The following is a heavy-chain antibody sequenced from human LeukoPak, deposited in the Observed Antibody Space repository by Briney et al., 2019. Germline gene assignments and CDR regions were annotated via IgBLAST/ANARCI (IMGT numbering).Heavy chain of an antibody. Sequence: RSSETLSLTCTVSGGSIGSYYWSWVRQPPGKGLEWIGYIYYSGSTNYNPSLKSRVTISVDTSKNRFSLKLSSVTAADTAVYYCAREHRGVIGYFDYWGQGTLVTVSS. J-gene: IGHJ4*02. V-gene: IGHV4-59*01. D-gene: IGHD3-10*01. CDR1: GGSIGSYY. CDR2: IYYSGST. CDR3: AREHRGVIGYFDY.